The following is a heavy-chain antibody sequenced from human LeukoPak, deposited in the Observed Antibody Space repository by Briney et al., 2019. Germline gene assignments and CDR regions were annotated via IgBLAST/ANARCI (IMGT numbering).Heavy chain of an antibody. CDR3: ARDRQLYSSSWYRNWFDP. CDR2: MNPNSGNT. V-gene: IGHV1-8*01. CDR1: GYTFTSYD. Sequence: ASVKVSCKASGYTFTSYDINWVRQATGQGLEWMGWMNPNSGNTGYAQKFQGRVTMTRNTSISTAYMELSSLRSDDTAVYYCARDRQLYSSSWYRNWFDPWGQGTLVTVSS. J-gene: IGHJ5*02. D-gene: IGHD6-13*01.